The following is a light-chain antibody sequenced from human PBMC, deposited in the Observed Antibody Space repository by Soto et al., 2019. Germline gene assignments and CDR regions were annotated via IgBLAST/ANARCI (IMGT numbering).Light chain of an antibody. Sequence: EIQMTQSPFSLSASVGDRVTITCRASQSISTYVNWYQQKAAKAPRLLIYAASKLQADVPSRFSGSGSETDFTLTITSLQPEDFATYYCQQSRSCPFTFGQGTKLEIK. CDR1: QSISTY. J-gene: IGKJ2*01. V-gene: IGKV1-39*01. CDR3: QQSRSCPFT. CDR2: AAS.